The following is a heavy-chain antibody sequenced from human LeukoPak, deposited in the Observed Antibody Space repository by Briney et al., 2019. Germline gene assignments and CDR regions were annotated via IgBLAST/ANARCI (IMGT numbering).Heavy chain of an antibody. D-gene: IGHD5-24*01. CDR1: GGTFSSYA. Sequence: ASVKVSCKASGGTFSSYAISWVRQARGQGLEWMGRIIPIFGIANYAQKFQGRVTITADKSTSTAYMELSSLRSEDTAVYYCARDSQDGYNSAFDYSGQATLVTVSS. CDR2: IIPIFGIA. CDR3: ARDSQDGYNSAFDY. V-gene: IGHV1-69*04. J-gene: IGHJ4*02.